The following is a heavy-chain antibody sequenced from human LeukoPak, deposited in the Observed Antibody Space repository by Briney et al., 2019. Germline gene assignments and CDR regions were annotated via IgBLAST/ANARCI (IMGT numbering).Heavy chain of an antibody. D-gene: IGHD2-2*02. CDR1: GFTFSSYG. V-gene: IGHV3-30*02. CDR2: IRYDGSNK. CDR3: AKDVVVPAAIPPVFDY. J-gene: IGHJ4*02. Sequence: GGSLGLSCAASGFTFSSYGMHWVRQAPGKGLEWVAFIRYDGSNKYYADSVKGRFTISRDNSKNTLYLQMNSLRAEDTAVYYCAKDVVVPAAIPPVFDYWGQGTLVTVSS.